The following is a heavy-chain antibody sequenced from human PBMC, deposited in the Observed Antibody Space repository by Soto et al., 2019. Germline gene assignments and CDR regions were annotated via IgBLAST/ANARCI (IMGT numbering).Heavy chain of an antibody. V-gene: IGHV4-59*01. CDR2: IFYSGST. CDR3: ARKGYNYDY. Sequence: NPWETLSLTCTVSGGSISSYYWSWIRQPPGKGLEWIGYIFYSGSTNYNPSLKSRVTISVDTSKNQFSLKLSSVTAADTAVYYCARKGYNYDYWGQGTLVTVSS. J-gene: IGHJ4*02. D-gene: IGHD5-18*01. CDR1: GGSISSYY.